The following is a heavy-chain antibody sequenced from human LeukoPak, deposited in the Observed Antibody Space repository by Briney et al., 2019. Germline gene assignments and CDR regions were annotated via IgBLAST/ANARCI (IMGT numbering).Heavy chain of an antibody. CDR3: ARYYYDSSGYYYSDY. J-gene: IGHJ4*02. V-gene: IGHV1-8*03. Sequence: GASVKVSCKASGYTFTSYDINWVRQATGQGLEWMGWMNPNSGNTGYAQKFQGRVTITRNTSISTAYMELNNLRAEDTAVYYCARYYYDSSGYYYSDYWGQGNLVTVSS. CDR1: GYTFTSYD. CDR2: MNPNSGNT. D-gene: IGHD3-22*01.